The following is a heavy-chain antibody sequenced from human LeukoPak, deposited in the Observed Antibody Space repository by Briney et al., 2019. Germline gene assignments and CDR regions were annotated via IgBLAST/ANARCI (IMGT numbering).Heavy chain of an antibody. CDR3: ARDLGYSYALLDY. Sequence: ASVKVSCKASGYTFTSYDINWVRQATGQGLEWMGRMNPNSGNTGYAQKFQGRVTMTRNTSISTAYMELSSLRSEDTAVYYCARDLGYSYALLDYWGQGTLVTVSS. J-gene: IGHJ4*02. CDR2: MNPNSGNT. V-gene: IGHV1-8*01. CDR1: GYTFTSYD. D-gene: IGHD5-18*01.